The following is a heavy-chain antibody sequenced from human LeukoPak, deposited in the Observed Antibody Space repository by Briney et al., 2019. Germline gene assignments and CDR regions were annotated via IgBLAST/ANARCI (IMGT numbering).Heavy chain of an antibody. D-gene: IGHD1-26*01. CDR3: ARDLGGATYYFDY. Sequence: SETLSLTCAVYGGSFSGYYWSWIRQPPGKGLEWIGEINHSGSTNYNPSLKSRVTISVDTSKNQFSLKLSSVTAADTAVYYCARDLGGATYYFDYWSQGTLVTVSS. V-gene: IGHV4-34*01. CDR1: GGSFSGYY. CDR2: INHSGST. J-gene: IGHJ4*02.